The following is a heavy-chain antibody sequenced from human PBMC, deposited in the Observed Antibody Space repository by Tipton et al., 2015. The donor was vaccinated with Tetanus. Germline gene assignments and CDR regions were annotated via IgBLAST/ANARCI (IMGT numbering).Heavy chain of an antibody. J-gene: IGHJ3*02. D-gene: IGHD3-22*01. CDR1: GFTFSSYG. CDR2: IWYDGSNK. Sequence: SLRLSCAASGFTFSSYGMHWVRQAPGKGLEWVAVIWYDGSNKYYADSVKGRFTISRDNSKNTLYLQMNSLRAEDTAVYYCARGSSYYYDSSGYGGALDIWGQGTMVTVSS. V-gene: IGHV3-33*01. CDR3: ARGSSYYYDSSGYGGALDI.